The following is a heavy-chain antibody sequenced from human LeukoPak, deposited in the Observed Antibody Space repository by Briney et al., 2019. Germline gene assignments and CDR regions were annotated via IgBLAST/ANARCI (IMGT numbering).Heavy chain of an antibody. Sequence: SETLSLTCTVSGGSISSYYWSWIRQPPGKGLEWIGYIYYSGSTNYNPSLKSRVTISVDTSKNQFSLKLSSVTAADTALYYCARGWGYLDFWGQGTLVTV. CDR3: ARGWGYLDF. CDR1: GGSISSYY. CDR2: IYYSGST. D-gene: IGHD7-27*01. V-gene: IGHV4-59*08. J-gene: IGHJ4*02.